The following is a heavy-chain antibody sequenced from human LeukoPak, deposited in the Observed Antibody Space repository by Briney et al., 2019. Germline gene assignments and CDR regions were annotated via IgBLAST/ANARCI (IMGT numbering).Heavy chain of an antibody. D-gene: IGHD5-24*01. V-gene: IGHV3-23*01. J-gene: IGHJ4*02. CDR2: ISGSGGST. Sequence: GGSLRLSCAASGFTFSSYAMSWVRQAPGQGLEWVSVISGSGGSTYYADSVKGRFTISRDNSKNTLYLQMNSLRAEDTAVYYCAKGPFREWLQGYFDYWGQGTLVTVSS. CDR3: AKGPFREWLQGYFDY. CDR1: GFTFSSYA.